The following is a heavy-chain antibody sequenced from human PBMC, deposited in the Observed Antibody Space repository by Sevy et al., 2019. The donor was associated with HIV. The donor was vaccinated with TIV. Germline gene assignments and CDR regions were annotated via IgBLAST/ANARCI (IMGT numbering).Heavy chain of an antibody. CDR1: GFTFSDYY. V-gene: IGHV3-11*01. Sequence: GGSLRLSCVASGFTFSDYYMSWICQAPGKGLEWVSYISSSGSTIYYADSVKGRFTISRDNAKNSLYLQMNSLRAEDTAVYYCARDFGALSNYFDYWGQGTLVTVSS. CDR3: ARDFGALSNYFDY. D-gene: IGHD1-26*01. CDR2: ISSSGSTI. J-gene: IGHJ4*02.